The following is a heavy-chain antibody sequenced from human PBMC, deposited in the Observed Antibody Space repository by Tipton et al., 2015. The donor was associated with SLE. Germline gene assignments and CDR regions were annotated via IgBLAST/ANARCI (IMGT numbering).Heavy chain of an antibody. CDR3: ARGLSSLVGFYYYYYMDV. D-gene: IGHD2-8*02. CDR2: IYYSGST. CDR1: GGSISSYY. V-gene: IGHV4-59*12. Sequence: TLSLTCTVSGGSISSYYWSWIRQPPGKGLEWIGYIYYSGSTNYNPSLKSRVTISVDTSKNQFSLKLSSVTAADTAVYYCARGLSSLVGFYYYYYMDVWGKGTTVTVSS. J-gene: IGHJ6*03.